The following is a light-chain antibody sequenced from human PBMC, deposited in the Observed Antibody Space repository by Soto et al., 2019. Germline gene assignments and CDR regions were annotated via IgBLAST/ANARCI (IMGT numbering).Light chain of an antibody. CDR3: QSYDSSLSGSRV. J-gene: IGLJ3*02. CDR1: SSNIGAGYD. V-gene: IGLV1-40*01. CDR2: GND. Sequence: QAVVTQPPSVSGAPGQRVTISCTGSSSNIGAGYDVHWYQHLPGTAPKLLIYGNDNRPSGVPDRFSGSKFGTSAYLAITGLQAEDEADYYSQSYDSSLSGSRVFGGGTKLTVL.